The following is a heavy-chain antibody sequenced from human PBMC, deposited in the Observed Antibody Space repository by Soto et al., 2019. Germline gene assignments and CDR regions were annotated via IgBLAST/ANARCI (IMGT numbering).Heavy chain of an antibody. D-gene: IGHD6-6*01. J-gene: IGHJ3*02. Sequence: ASVKVSCKASGYTFTSYAMHWVRQAPGQRLEWMGWINAGNGNTKYSQKFQGRVTITRDTSASTAYMELSSLRSEDTAVYYCASPKNIIAARPDAFDIWGQGTMVTVSS. CDR3: ASPKNIIAARPDAFDI. V-gene: IGHV1-3*01. CDR1: GYTFTSYA. CDR2: INAGNGNT.